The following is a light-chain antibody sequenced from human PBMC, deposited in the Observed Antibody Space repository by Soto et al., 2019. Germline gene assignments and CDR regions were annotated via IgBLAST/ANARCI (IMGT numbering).Light chain of an antibody. CDR1: QTVASN. CDR2: GAS. Sequence: EIVVTQSPASLSVSPGDGATLSCRASQTVASNVAWYQQKPGQGPRLLIHGASTRAAGVPARFSGSGYGTDFTLTISSLQSEDFAVYYCQQYHNWPPQYTFGQGTRLQIK. J-gene: IGKJ2*01. V-gene: IGKV3-15*01. CDR3: QQYHNWPPQYT.